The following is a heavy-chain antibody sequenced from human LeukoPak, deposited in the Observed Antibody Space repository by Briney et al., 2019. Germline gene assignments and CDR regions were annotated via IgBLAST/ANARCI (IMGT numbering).Heavy chain of an antibody. CDR3: ARGYCSGGSCYGDY. CDR2: IKQDGSEK. CDR1: GFTFSSYW. Sequence: WGVLRLSCAASGFTFSSYWMSWVRQAPGKGLEWVANIKQDGSEKYYVDSVKGRFTISRDNAKNSLYLQMNSLRAEDTAVYYCARGYCSGGSCYGDYWGQGNQVTVS. J-gene: IGHJ4*02. V-gene: IGHV3-7*03. D-gene: IGHD2-15*01.